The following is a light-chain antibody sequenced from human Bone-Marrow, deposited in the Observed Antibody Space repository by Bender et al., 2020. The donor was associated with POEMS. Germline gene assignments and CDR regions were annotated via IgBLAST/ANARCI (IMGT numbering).Light chain of an antibody. V-gene: IGLV2-8*01. CDR2: EVT. CDR3: QSYDIDLSGYV. CDR1: SSDVGGYNS. J-gene: IGLJ1*01. Sequence: QSALTQPPSASGSPGQSVTISCTGTSSDVGGYNSVSWYQQHPGKAPKLMIYEVTKRPSGVPDRFSGSKSATSASLAITGLQAEDEADYYCQSYDIDLSGYVFGSGTKVTVL.